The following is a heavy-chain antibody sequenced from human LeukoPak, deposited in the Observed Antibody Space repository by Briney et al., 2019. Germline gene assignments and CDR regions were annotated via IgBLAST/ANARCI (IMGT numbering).Heavy chain of an antibody. CDR3: ANDGGVDFRSGYYHDAFDI. J-gene: IGHJ3*02. CDR1: GFTFSSYG. Sequence: GGSLRLSCAASGFTFSSYGMHWVRQAPGKGLEWVSAISGSGGSTYYADSVKGRFTISRDNAKNTLYLQMNSLRAEDTAVYYCANDGGVDFRSGYYHDAFDIWGQGTMVTVSS. CDR2: ISGSGGST. V-gene: IGHV3-23*01. D-gene: IGHD3-3*01.